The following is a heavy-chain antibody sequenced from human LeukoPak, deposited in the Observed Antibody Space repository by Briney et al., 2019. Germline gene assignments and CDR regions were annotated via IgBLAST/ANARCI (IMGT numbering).Heavy chain of an antibody. J-gene: IGHJ3*02. Sequence: SETLSLTCTVSGGSISSYYWSWIRQPPGKGLEWIGYIYYSGYTNCKPSLKSRVTISVDTSKNQFSLKLSSVTAADTAVHYCARGTATTPMKAFDIWGQGTMVTVSS. CDR3: ARGTATTPMKAFDI. CDR2: IYYSGYT. V-gene: IGHV4-59*08. CDR1: GGSISSYY. D-gene: IGHD4-17*01.